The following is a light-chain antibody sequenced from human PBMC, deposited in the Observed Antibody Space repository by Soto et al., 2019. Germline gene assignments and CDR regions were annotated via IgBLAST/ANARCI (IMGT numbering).Light chain of an antibody. V-gene: IGKV1-12*01. CDR1: QGIGSW. CDR3: QQANSFPPRLT. Sequence: DIQMTQSPSSVSASVGDRVTITCRASQGIGSWLAWYQQKPWKAPKLLIYAASSLQSGVPSRFSGSGSGTDFTLTISSLQPEDFATYYCQQANSFPPRLTFGGGTKVEIK. CDR2: AAS. J-gene: IGKJ4*01.